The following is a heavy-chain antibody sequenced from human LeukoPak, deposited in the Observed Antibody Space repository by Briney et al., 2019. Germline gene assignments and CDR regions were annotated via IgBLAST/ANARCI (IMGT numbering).Heavy chain of an antibody. CDR1: GGSFSGYY. J-gene: IGHJ4*02. CDR3: ARGSGPYYDILTGYRY. CDR2: INHSGST. Sequence: SETLSLTCAVYGGSFSGYYWSWIRQPPGKGLEWIGEINHSGSTNYNPSLKSRVTISVDTSKNQLSLKLSSVTAADTAVYYCARGSGPYYDILTGYRYWGQGTLVTVSS. D-gene: IGHD3-9*01. V-gene: IGHV4-34*01.